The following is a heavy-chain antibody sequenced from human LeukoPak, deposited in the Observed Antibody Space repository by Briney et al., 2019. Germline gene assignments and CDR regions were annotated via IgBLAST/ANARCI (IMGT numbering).Heavy chain of an antibody. CDR2: ICLDGRI. CDR3: ASQGGLRNDF. CDR1: GGSITGRDC. J-gene: IGHJ4*02. D-gene: IGHD2-15*01. Sequence: PSETLSLTCGVSGGSITGRDCWSWVRQPPGKGLEWIGEICLDGRIHYTPSLKSRISISIDRSKDQFSLNLISVAAADTAIYFCASQGGLRNDFWGQGTLVTVSS. V-gene: IGHV4-4*02.